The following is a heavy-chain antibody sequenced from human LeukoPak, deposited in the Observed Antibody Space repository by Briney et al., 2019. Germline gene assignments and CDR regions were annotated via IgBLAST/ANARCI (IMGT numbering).Heavy chain of an antibody. Sequence: PGGSLRLSCTASGFIVRSNYMNWVRQAPGKGLEWVSSISSSSSYIYYADSVKGRFTISRDNAKNSLYLQMNSLRAEDTAVYYCARESLSQLVFYWGQGTLVTVSS. CDR2: ISSSSSYI. CDR3: ARESLSQLVFY. J-gene: IGHJ4*02. D-gene: IGHD6-13*01. V-gene: IGHV3-21*01. CDR1: GFIVRSNY.